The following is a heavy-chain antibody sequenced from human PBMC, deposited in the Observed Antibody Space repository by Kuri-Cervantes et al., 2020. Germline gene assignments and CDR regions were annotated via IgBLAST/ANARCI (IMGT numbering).Heavy chain of an antibody. CDR1: GFTFSNAW. CDR2: IKSKTDGGTT. J-gene: IGHJ4*02. Sequence: GGSLRLSCAASGFTFSNAWMSWVRQAPGKGLEWVGRIKSKTDGGTTDYAAPVKGRFTISRDNSKNTLYLQMNSLRAEDTAVYYCAKLQRPLFFVGMVDYWGQGTLVTVSS. CDR3: AKLQRPLFFVGMVDY. D-gene: IGHD1-26*01. V-gene: IGHV3-15*01.